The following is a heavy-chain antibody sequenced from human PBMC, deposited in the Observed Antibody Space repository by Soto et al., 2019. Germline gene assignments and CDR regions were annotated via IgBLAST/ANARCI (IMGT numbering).Heavy chain of an antibody. CDR2: ISGSGGST. Sequence: EVQLLESGGGLVQPGGSLRLSCAASGFTFSNYAMSWVRQAPGKGLEWVSAISGSGGSTYYADSVKGRFTISRDNSKNTLYLQMNSLRAEDTAVYYCAKDFGYGLSKAMDVWGQGTTVTVSS. D-gene: IGHD5-18*01. CDR3: AKDFGYGLSKAMDV. V-gene: IGHV3-23*01. J-gene: IGHJ6*02. CDR1: GFTFSNYA.